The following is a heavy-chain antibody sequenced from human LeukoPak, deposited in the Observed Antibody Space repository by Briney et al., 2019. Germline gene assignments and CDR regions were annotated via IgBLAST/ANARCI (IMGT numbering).Heavy chain of an antibody. Sequence: SETLSLTCTVSGGSISSYYWTWIRQSPGKGLEWIGYIYYNGSTNFNPSLKGRVTLSVDTSKNQFSLNLSSVTAADTAVYYCARGGSSSSLNHFDYWGQGTLVTVSS. D-gene: IGHD6-13*01. CDR1: GGSISSYY. CDR2: IYYNGST. CDR3: ARGGSSSSLNHFDY. V-gene: IGHV4-59*01. J-gene: IGHJ4*02.